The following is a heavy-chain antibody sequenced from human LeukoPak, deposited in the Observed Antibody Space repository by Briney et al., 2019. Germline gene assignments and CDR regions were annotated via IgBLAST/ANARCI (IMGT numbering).Heavy chain of an antibody. Sequence: ASVKVSCKASGYTFTSYYMHWVRQAPGQGLEWMGIINPSGGSTSYAQKFQGRVTMTRDTSTSTVYMELSNLRSEDTAVYYCARVEGDTALAYWGQGTLVTDSS. D-gene: IGHD1-26*01. CDR2: INPSGGST. V-gene: IGHV1-46*01. J-gene: IGHJ4*02. CDR3: ARVEGDTALAY. CDR1: GYTFTSYY.